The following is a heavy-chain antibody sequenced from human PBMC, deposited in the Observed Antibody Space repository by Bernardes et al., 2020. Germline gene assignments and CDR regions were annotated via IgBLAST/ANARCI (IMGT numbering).Heavy chain of an antibody. D-gene: IGHD2-2*01. CDR2: FDAGNGNT. CDR3: ARGDGGSSWRLDY. J-gene: IGHJ4*02. Sequence: ASVKVSCKTSGYSFSNNAMHWVRQAPGQRLEWMGWFDAGNGNTKYSQRFQGRVTITRDTSANTAYMELSSLRSEDMAVYYCARGDGGSSWRLDYWGQGTLITVSS. CDR1: GYSFSNNA. V-gene: IGHV1-3*01.